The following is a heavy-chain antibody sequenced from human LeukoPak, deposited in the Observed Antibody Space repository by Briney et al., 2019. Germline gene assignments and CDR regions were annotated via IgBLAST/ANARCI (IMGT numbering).Heavy chain of an antibody. CDR3: VRDPDALDY. Sequence: PGGSLRLSCAASGFTVSSNYMSWVRQAPGKGLEWVSYISKTISTKYYANSVKGRFTISRDNARNSLFLQMNDLRDEDTAVYYCVRDPDALDYWGRGRLVTVSS. J-gene: IGHJ4*02. CDR1: GFTVSSNY. CDR2: ISKTISTK. V-gene: IGHV3-48*02.